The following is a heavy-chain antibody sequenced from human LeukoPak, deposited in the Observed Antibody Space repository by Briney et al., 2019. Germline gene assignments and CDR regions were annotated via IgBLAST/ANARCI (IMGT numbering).Heavy chain of an antibody. CDR3: ARLNGGP. V-gene: IGHV4-59*08. D-gene: IGHD2-8*01. Sequence: PSETLSLTCTVSGGSINDYYWSWIRQPPGKGLEWIGYIYYSGSTNYNPSLKSRVTISVDRSKNQFSLKLSSVTAADTAVYCCARLNGGPWGQGTLVTVSS. CDR2: IYYSGST. J-gene: IGHJ5*02. CDR1: GGSINDYY.